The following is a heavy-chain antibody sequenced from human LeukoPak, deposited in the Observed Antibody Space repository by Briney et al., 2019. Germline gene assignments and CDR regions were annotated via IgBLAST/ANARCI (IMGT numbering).Heavy chain of an antibody. Sequence: PSETLSLTCTVSGGSISSGDYYWSWIRQPPGKGLEWIGYIYYSGSTNYNSSLKSRVTISVDTSKNQISLKLRSVTAADTAVYYCARKGVSDLYYFDSWGQGTLVTVSS. CDR3: ARKGVSDLYYFDS. D-gene: IGHD3-16*01. CDR1: GGSISSGDYY. V-gene: IGHV4-30-4*01. CDR2: IYYSGST. J-gene: IGHJ4*02.